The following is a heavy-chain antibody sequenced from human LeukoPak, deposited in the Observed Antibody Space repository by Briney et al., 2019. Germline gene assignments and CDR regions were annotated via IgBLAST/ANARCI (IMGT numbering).Heavy chain of an antibody. CDR2: IYYSGST. CDR1: GGSISSSSYY. D-gene: IGHD6-13*01. CDR3: ARHGIAAAGTLFDY. Sequence: SETLSLTCTVSGGSISSSSYYWGWIRQPPGKGLKWIGSIYYSGSTYYNPSLKSRVTISVDTSKNQFSLKLSSVTAADTAVYYCARHGIAAAGTLFDYWGQGTLVTVSS. V-gene: IGHV4-39*01. J-gene: IGHJ4*02.